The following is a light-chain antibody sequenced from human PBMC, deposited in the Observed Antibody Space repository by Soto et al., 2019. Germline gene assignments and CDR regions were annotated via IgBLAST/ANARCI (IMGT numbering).Light chain of an antibody. CDR2: DTS. CDR3: QQRASWVT. Sequence: EIVVTRSPSTLSLSPGERATLCCRASQSVSSYLAWFQQKPGQAPRLLIYDTSIRATGIPARFSGSGSGTDFTLTISSLDPEDFAVYYCQQRASWVTFGQGTRLEIK. CDR1: QSVSSY. V-gene: IGKV3-11*01. J-gene: IGKJ5*01.